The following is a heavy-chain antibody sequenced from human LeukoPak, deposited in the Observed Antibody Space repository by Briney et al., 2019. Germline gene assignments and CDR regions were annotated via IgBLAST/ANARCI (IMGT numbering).Heavy chain of an antibody. V-gene: IGHV1-69*13. J-gene: IGHJ6*03. CDR3: ARPYCSSTSCYGAGDYYYYYMGV. CDR2: IIPIFGTA. D-gene: IGHD2-2*01. Sequence: SVKVSCKASGGTFSSYAISWVRQAPGQGLEWMGGIIPIFGTANYAQKFQGRVTITADESTSTAYMELSSLRSEDTAVYYCARPYCSSTSCYGAGDYYYYYMGVWGKGTTVTVSS. CDR1: GGTFSSYA.